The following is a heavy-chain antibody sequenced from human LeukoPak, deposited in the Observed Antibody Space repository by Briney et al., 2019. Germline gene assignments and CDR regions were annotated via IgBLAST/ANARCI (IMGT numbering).Heavy chain of an antibody. D-gene: IGHD1-1*01. CDR2: IYSGGST. CDR1: GFTVSSNY. Sequence: GGSLRLSCAASGFTVSSNYMSWVRQAPGKGLERVSVIYSGGSTYYADSVKGRFTISRDNSKNTLYLQMNSLRAEDTAVYYCARDAVPYYYGMDVWGQGTTVTVSS. J-gene: IGHJ6*02. V-gene: IGHV3-66*01. CDR3: ARDAVPYYYGMDV.